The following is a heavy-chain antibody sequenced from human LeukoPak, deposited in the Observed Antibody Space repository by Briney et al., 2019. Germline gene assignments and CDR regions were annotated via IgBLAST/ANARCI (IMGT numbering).Heavy chain of an antibody. CDR2: IYYSGST. V-gene: IGHV4-30-4*08. D-gene: IGHD2-2*01. CDR3: ARDKCSSTSCCFDY. J-gene: IGHJ4*02. Sequence: SETLSLTXTVSGGSISSGDYYWSWIRQPPGKGLEWIGYIYYSGSTYYNPSLKSRVTISVDTSKNQFSLKLSSVTAADTAVYYCARDKCSSTSCCFDYWGQGTLVTVSS. CDR1: GGSISSGDYY.